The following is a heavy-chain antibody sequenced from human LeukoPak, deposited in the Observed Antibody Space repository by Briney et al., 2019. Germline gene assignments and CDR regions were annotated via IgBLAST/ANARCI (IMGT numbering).Heavy chain of an antibody. Sequence: PGGSLRLSCEASGLMSWVRQAPGKGLEWVSSISRDGTTTYYAGSAKGRFTVSRDNSKREVVYLQMNSLRAEDTAVYYCAKDHNERAFQHWGQGTLVTVSS. CDR3: AKDHNERAFQH. CDR2: ISRDGTTT. D-gene: IGHD1-1*01. CDR1: GL. V-gene: IGHV3-23*01. J-gene: IGHJ1*01.